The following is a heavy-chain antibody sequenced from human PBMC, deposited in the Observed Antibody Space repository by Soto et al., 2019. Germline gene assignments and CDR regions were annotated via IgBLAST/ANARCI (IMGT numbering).Heavy chain of an antibody. CDR2: IIPLFGTA. CDR1: GGTFSSYA. D-gene: IGHD4-17*01. V-gene: IGHV1-69*12. J-gene: IGHJ6*02. CDR3: ASNYGDYWYYYGMDV. Sequence: QVQLVQSGAEVKKPGSSVKVSCKASGGTFSSYAISWVRQAPGQGLEWMAGIIPLFGTADYAQKFQGRVTITADESTSRAYMELSSLRSEETAVYYCASNYGDYWYYYGMDVWGQGTTVTVSS.